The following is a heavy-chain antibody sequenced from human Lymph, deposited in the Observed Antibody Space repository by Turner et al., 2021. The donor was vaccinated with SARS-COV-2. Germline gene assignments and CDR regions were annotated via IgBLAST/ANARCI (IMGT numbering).Heavy chain of an antibody. CDR1: GGSMNSNY. CDR2: IYYRGST. Sequence: QVQLQESGPRLVKPLETQCLTGTVSGGSMNSNYWSWIRQPPGKRLEWIGYIYYRGSTNSNPSLKSRVTISVDTSKNQFSLKLTSVTAADTAIYYCARETVNNWVDPWGQGILVTVSS. D-gene: IGHD2-21*02. V-gene: IGHV4-59*01. J-gene: IGHJ5*02. CDR3: ARETVNNWVDP.